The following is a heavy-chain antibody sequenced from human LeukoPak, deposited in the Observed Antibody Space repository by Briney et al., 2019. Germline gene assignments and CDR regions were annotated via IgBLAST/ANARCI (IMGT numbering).Heavy chain of an antibody. CDR1: GFTFSNYW. CDR3: VRSAFHAGSGNYCDY. CDR2: IDNAGSIT. V-gene: IGHV3-74*03. Sequence: GGSLRLSCAASGFTFSNYWIHWVRQAPGKGLVWVSRIDNAGSITTYADSVKGRFTISRDNAENTLYLQMNSLRVEDTAVYYCVRSAFHAGSGNYCDYWGQGTLVTVSS. D-gene: IGHD3-22*01. J-gene: IGHJ4*02.